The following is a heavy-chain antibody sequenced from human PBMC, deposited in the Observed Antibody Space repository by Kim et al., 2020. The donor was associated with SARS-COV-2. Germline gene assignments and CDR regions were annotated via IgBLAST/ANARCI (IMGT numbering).Heavy chain of an antibody. CDR3: ARVLSYYDPFDY. J-gene: IGHJ4*02. V-gene: IGHV1-69*13. Sequence: SVKVSCKASGGTFSSYAISWVRQAPGQGLEWMGGIIPIFGTANYAQKFQGRVTITADESTSTAYMELSSLRSENTAVYYCARVLSYYDPFDYWGQGTLVTVSS. D-gene: IGHD3-22*01. CDR2: IIPIFGTA. CDR1: GGTFSSYA.